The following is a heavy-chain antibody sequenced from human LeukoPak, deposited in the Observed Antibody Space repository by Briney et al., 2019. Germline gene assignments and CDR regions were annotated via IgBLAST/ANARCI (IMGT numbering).Heavy chain of an antibody. CDR1: GFTFSSYW. Sequence: GGSLRLSCAASGFTFSSYWMHWVRQAPGKGLVLVSRINSDGSSTSYADSVKGRFTISRDNAKNTLYLQMNSLRAEDTAVYYCARDSRSSLYYYDSSGYLRYWGQGTLVTVSS. CDR3: ARDSRSSLYYYDSSGYLRY. CDR2: INSDGSST. D-gene: IGHD3-22*01. J-gene: IGHJ4*02. V-gene: IGHV3-74*01.